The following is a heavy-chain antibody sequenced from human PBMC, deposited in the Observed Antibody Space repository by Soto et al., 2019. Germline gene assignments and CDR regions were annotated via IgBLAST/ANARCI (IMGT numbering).Heavy chain of an antibody. CDR2: INPSGGTT. CDR1: GYTFTTYY. V-gene: IGHV1-46*01. J-gene: IGHJ6*02. CDR3: ARAVKEWLRSHYYYYGMDV. D-gene: IGHD5-12*01. Sequence: GASVKVSCKASGYTFTTYYMHWVRQAPGQGLEWMGIINPSGGTTTYAQKFQGRVTMTRDRSKNQFSLKLSSVTAADTAVYYCARAVKEWLRSHYYYYGMDVWGQGTTVTVSS.